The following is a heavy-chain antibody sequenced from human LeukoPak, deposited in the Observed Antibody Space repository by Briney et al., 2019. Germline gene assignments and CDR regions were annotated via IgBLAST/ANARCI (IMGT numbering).Heavy chain of an antibody. V-gene: IGHV3-74*01. D-gene: IGHD5-24*01. CDR1: GFTFSAFW. J-gene: IGHJ4*02. CDR3: AKGSRDGYNSDY. CDR2: INSDDSRT. Sequence: PGGSLRLSCAASGFTFSAFWMHWVRQAPGKGLVWVSRINSDDSRTTYADSVKGRFTISRDNSKNTLYLQMNSLRAEDTAVYYCAKGSRDGYNSDYWGQGTLVTVSS.